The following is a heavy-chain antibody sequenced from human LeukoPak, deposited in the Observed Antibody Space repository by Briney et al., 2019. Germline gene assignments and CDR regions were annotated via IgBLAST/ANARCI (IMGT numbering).Heavy chain of an antibody. J-gene: IGHJ2*01. CDR2: IYYSGST. CDR3: ARRSSPYWYFDL. CDR1: GGSISSYY. Sequence: SETLSLACTVSGGSISSYYWSWIRQPPGKGLEWIGYIYYSGSTNYNPSLKSRVTISVDTSKNQFSLKLSSVTAADTAVYYCARRSSPYWYFDLWGRGTLVTVSS. D-gene: IGHD2-2*01. V-gene: IGHV4-59*08.